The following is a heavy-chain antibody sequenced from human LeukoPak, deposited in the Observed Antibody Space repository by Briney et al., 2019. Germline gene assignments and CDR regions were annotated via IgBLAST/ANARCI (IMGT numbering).Heavy chain of an antibody. V-gene: IGHV3-53*01. CDR3: AKYYVVGGTANAFDI. CDR2: IYTGGRT. Sequence: GGSLRLSCAAFGYTVSSNYMTWVRQAPGRGLEWVSVIYTGGRTFYADSVKGRFTISKDNSKNTLYLQMDSLRAEDTAVYYCAKYYVVGGTANAFDIWGRGTLVTVSS. CDR1: GYTVSSNY. J-gene: IGHJ3*02. D-gene: IGHD2-21*01.